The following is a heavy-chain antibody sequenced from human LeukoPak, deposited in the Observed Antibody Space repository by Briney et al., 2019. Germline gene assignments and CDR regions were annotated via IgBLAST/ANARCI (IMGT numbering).Heavy chain of an antibody. J-gene: IGHJ4*02. CDR2: ISPSSSAI. CDR1: GFTFSNYY. V-gene: IGHV3-48*02. Sequence: GECLRLSCAASGFTFSNYYMKSVRQAPGRGLEWVSSISPSSSAIYYADSVKGRFTISRDNAKNSVYLQMNSLRDEDTAVYYCARQFSGWTTYWGQGTLVTVSS. D-gene: IGHD6-19*01. CDR3: ARQFSGWTTY.